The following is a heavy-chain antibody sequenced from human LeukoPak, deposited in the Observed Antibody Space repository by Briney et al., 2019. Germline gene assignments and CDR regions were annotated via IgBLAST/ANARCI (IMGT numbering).Heavy chain of an antibody. CDR3: ARDMTTATTCYLQH. Sequence: GGSLRLSCAASRFTFSSYAMSWVRQAPGKGLEWVSSISSSSNYIYYADSVKGRFTISRDNARNSLYLQMNSLRAEDTAVYYCARDMTTATTCYLQHWGQGTLVTVSS. V-gene: IGHV3-21*01. CDR1: RFTFSSYA. J-gene: IGHJ1*01. D-gene: IGHD4-17*01. CDR2: ISSSSNYI.